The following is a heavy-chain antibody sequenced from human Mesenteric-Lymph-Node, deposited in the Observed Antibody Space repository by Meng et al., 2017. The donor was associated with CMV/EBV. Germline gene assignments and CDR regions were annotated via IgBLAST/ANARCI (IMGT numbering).Heavy chain of an antibody. D-gene: IGHD1-26*01. J-gene: IGHJ4*02. CDR1: GYIFTKYW. CDR2: IYPGDSDT. V-gene: IGHV5-51*06. Sequence: GGSLRLSCKGSGYIFTKYWIGWVRQLPGKGLVWMGTIYPGDSDTTYSPSFQDQVTISADKSINTAYLQWSSLKASDTAMYYCARLESGGHFDFWGQGTLVTVSS. CDR3: ARLESGGHFDF.